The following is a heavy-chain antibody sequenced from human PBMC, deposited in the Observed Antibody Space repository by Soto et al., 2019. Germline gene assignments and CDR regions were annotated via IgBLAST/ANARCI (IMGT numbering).Heavy chain of an antibody. CDR3: AKDLGRGSGSLGAFDI. J-gene: IGHJ3*02. V-gene: IGHV3-9*01. CDR2: ISWNSGSI. D-gene: IGHD3-10*01. Sequence: PGGSLRLSCAASGFTFDDYAMHWVRQAPGKGLEWVSGISWNSGSIGYADSVKGRFTISRDNAKNSLYLQMNSLRAEDTALYYCAKDLGRGSGSLGAFDIWGQGTMVTVSS. CDR1: GFTFDDYA.